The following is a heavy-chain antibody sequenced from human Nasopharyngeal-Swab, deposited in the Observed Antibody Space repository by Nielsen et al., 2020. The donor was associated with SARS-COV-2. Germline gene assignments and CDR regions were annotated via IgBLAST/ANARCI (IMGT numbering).Heavy chain of an antibody. Sequence: GESLKISCAASGFTFSSYEMNWVRQAPGKGLEWLSYISSSGTTIYYADSVKGRFTIYRDNAKNSLYLQMNSLRAEDTAVYYCAREAYSSSWYGSNYYYYYGMDVWGQGTTVTVSS. J-gene: IGHJ6*02. CDR3: AREAYSSSWYGSNYYYYYGMDV. CDR1: GFTFSSYE. V-gene: IGHV3-48*03. D-gene: IGHD6-13*01. CDR2: ISSSGTTI.